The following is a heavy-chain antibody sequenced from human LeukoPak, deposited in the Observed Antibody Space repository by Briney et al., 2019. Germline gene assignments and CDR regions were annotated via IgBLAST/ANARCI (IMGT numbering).Heavy chain of an antibody. J-gene: IGHJ4*02. CDR1: GFTFSSYW. V-gene: IGHV3-30*18. Sequence: GGSLRLSCAASGFTFSSYWMSWVRQAPGKGLEWVAVISYDGSNKYYADSVKGRFTISRDNSKNTLYLQMNSLRAEDTAVYYCAKDRGIAAAGRSRMLYYFDYWGQGTLVTVSS. D-gene: IGHD6-13*01. CDR2: ISYDGSNK. CDR3: AKDRGIAAAGRSRMLYYFDY.